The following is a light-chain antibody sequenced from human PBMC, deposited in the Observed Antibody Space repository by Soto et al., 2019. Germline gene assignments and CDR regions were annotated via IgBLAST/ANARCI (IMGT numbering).Light chain of an antibody. J-gene: IGKJ4*01. CDR1: QSVLYRSNNKNY. CDR3: QQYYSSPLT. CDR2: WAS. Sequence: DIVMTQFPDSLAVSLGERATINCKSSQSVLYRSNNKNYLAWYQQKPGQPPKLLIYWASTRESGVPDRFSGGGSGTDFTLTISNLQAEDVAVYYCQQYYSSPLTFGGGTKVEIK. V-gene: IGKV4-1*01.